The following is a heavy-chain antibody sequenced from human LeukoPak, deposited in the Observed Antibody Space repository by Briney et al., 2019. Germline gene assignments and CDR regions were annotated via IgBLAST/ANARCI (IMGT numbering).Heavy chain of an antibody. V-gene: IGHV4-34*01. J-gene: IGHJ4*02. D-gene: IGHD3-10*01. CDR1: GGSFSGYY. CDR2: INHSGSN. CDR3: ASQAPYGSGSYRPFGY. Sequence: YPSETLSLTCAVYGGSFSGYYWSWIRQPPGKGLEWLGEINHSGSNNYNPSLKSRVTISVDTSKNQFSLKLSSVTAADTAVYYCASQAPYGSGSYRPFGYWGQGTLVTVSS.